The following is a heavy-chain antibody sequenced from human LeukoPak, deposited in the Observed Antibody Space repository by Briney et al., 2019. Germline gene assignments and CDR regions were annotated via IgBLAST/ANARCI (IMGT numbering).Heavy chain of an antibody. CDR2: IYPGDSDT. V-gene: IGHV5-51*01. CDR3: ARQSDSSGYFFDY. D-gene: IGHD3-22*01. J-gene: IGHJ4*02. Sequence: GESLKISCKGSGYSFTSYWIGWVRQMPGKGLEWMVIIYPGDSDTRYSPSFQGQVTISADKSISTAYLQWSSLKASDTAMYYCARQSDSSGYFFDYWGQGTLVTVSS. CDR1: GYSFTSYW.